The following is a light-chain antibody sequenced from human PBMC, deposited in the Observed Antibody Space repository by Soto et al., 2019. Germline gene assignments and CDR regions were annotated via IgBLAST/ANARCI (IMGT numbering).Light chain of an antibody. Sequence: EIVVTQSPATLSVSPGERATLSCRASQSISSNLAWYQQKPGQAPRLLIYDASTRATGIPARFSGSGSGTGFPLPISSLQSEDFVVFYCQQYNTGPRTFAQGPRVDTK. J-gene: IGKJ1*01. CDR2: DAS. V-gene: IGKV3-15*01. CDR3: QQYNTGPRT. CDR1: QSISSN.